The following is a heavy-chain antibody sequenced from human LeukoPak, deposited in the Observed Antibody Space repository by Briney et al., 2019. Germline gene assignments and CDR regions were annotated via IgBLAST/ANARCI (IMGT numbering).Heavy chain of an antibody. CDR3: ARVHSSTRYYFDY. CDR1: GFTFSSYS. J-gene: IGHJ4*02. D-gene: IGHD6-13*01. CDR2: ISSSSYI. Sequence: GGSLRLSCAASGFTFSSYSMNWVRQAPGKGLEWVSSISSSSYIYYADSVKGRFTISRDNAKNSLYLQMNSLRAEDTAVYYCARVHSSTRYYFDYWGQGTLVTVSS. V-gene: IGHV3-21*01.